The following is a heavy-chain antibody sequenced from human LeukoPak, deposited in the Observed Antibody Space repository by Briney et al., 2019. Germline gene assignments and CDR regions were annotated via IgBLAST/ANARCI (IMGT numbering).Heavy chain of an antibody. V-gene: IGHV1-2*02. Sequence: GASVKVSCKVSGYTLTELSMHWVRQAPGQGLEWMGWINPNSGGTNYAQKFQGRVTMTSDTSISTAYMELSRLRSDDTAVYYCARSNDYGDYLTGDYWGQGTLVTVSS. CDR1: GYTLTELS. CDR3: ARSNDYGDYLTGDY. D-gene: IGHD4-17*01. J-gene: IGHJ4*02. CDR2: INPNSGGT.